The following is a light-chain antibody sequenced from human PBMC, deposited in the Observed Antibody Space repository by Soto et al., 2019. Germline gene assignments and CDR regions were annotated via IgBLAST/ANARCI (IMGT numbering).Light chain of an antibody. CDR1: QSISNW. V-gene: IGKV1-5*01. J-gene: IGKJ1*01. Sequence: DIQMTRSPSTLSASVGDRVTITCRASQSISNWLAWYQQKPGKAPKLLIYDASSLESGVPSRFSGSGSGTEFTLTISSLQPDDFATYYCQQYNSCWFGQGTKVDIK. CDR2: DAS. CDR3: QQYNSCW.